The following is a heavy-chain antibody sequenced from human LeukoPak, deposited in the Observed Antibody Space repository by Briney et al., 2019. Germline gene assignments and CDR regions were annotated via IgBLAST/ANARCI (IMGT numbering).Heavy chain of an antibody. D-gene: IGHD1-26*01. Sequence: PSETLSLTCTVSGGSISSNYASWIRQAPGKGLEFIGFIYNGGNTNYNPSLKSRATISVDTSNNQFSLRLTSVTAADTAMYYCAAGPWELDFWGQGTLVTVSS. V-gene: IGHV4-4*09. CDR2: IYNGGNT. CDR1: GGSISSNY. J-gene: IGHJ4*02. CDR3: AAGPWELDF.